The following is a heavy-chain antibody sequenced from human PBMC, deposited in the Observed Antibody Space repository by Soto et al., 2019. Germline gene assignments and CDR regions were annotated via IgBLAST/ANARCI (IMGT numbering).Heavy chain of an antibody. V-gene: IGHV3-23*01. CDR3: AKGFDYGDTNHIDH. J-gene: IGHJ4*02. CDR1: GFDFSTHA. D-gene: IGHD4-17*01. CDR2: ITNTGITT. Sequence: GGSLRLSCAASGFDFSTHALTWVRQAPGKGLEWLSSITNTGITTHYADSVKGRFTISRENSRNTLHLQLNNLRVDDTAVYYCAKGFDYGDTNHIDHWGQGTLVTVSS.